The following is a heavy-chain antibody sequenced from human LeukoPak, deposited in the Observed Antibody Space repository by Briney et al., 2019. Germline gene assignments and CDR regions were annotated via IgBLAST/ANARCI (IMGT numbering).Heavy chain of an antibody. V-gene: IGHV4-59*08. CDR2: IYYSGST. D-gene: IGHD6-13*01. Sequence: SETLSLTCTVSGGSISSYYWSWIRQPPGKGLEWIGYIYYSGSTNYNPSLKSRVTISVDTSKSQFSLKLSSVTAADTAVYYCARHVRWQQLDAFDIWGQGTMVTVSS. CDR1: GGSISSYY. CDR3: ARHVRWQQLDAFDI. J-gene: IGHJ3*02.